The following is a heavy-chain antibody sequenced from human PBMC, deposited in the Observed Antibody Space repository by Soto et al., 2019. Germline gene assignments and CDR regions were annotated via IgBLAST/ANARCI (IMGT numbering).Heavy chain of an antibody. CDR3: ARGACEGFDY. CDR1: GYTFTSYY. V-gene: IGHV1-46*03. CDR2: INPSGGST. J-gene: IGHJ4*02. Sequence: QVQLVQSGAEVKKPGASVKVSCKASGYTFTSYYMHWVRQAPGQGLEGMGIINPSGGSTSYAQKSQGRVTMTRDTSTRTVYVELSSLRSEDTAVYYCARGACEGFDYWGQGTLVTVSS. D-gene: IGHD1-26*01.